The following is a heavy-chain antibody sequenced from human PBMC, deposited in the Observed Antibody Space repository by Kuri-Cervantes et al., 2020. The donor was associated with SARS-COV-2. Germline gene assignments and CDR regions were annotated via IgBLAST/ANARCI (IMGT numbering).Heavy chain of an antibody. D-gene: IGHD5-24*01. Sequence: GGSLRLSCAASGFGFSSYGMHWFRQPPGKGPEWVAVVWYDGSRKEYADSVKGRFTISRDNSKNTLYLQMNSLRADHTAIYYCAKFRRDGDNQRPPYDSSDIWGQGTMVTVSS. V-gene: IGHV3-33*06. CDR1: GFGFSSYG. CDR3: AKFRRDGDNQRPPYDSSDI. CDR2: VWYDGSRK. J-gene: IGHJ3*02.